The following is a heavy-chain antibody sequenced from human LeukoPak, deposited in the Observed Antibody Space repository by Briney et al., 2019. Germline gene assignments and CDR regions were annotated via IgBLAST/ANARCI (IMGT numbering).Heavy chain of an antibody. D-gene: IGHD5-24*01. CDR1: GYTFTKYY. J-gene: IGHJ3*02. V-gene: IGHV1-46*01. CDR2: INPGGDNT. CDR3: ARIRDGYNDAYDI. Sequence: ASVTVSCKASGYTFTKYYIHWVRQAPGQGLEWMGLINPGGDNTNYAQNFQGRVTMTRDTSTSTVYMELSSLRSEDTAIYYCARIRDGYNDAYDIWGQGTVVTVSS.